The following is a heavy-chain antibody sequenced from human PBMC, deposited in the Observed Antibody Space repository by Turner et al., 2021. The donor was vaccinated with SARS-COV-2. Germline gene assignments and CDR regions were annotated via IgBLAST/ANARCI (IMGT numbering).Heavy chain of an antibody. CDR3: AKQQGLYSNPMYYFDY. Sequence: QVQLVESGGGVVQPGRSLRLSCAAPGFTFSSYGMHWGRQAPGKGLEWVAVTSYDGSNKYYADSVKGRFTISRDNSKNTLYLQMNSLRAEDTAVYYCAKQQGLYSNPMYYFDYWGQGTLVTVSS. V-gene: IGHV3-30*18. CDR1: GFTFSSYG. D-gene: IGHD4-4*01. J-gene: IGHJ4*02. CDR2: TSYDGSNK.